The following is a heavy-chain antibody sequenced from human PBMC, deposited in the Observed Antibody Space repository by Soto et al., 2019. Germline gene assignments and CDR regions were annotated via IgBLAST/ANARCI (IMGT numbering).Heavy chain of an antibody. CDR2: INTDNGKT. D-gene: IGHD2-2*01. CDR1: GYTFTNYS. CDR3: ARAGNCASTTCFSGWLEP. Sequence: ASVKVSCKASGYTFTNYSMHWVRQAPGQRLEWMGWINTDNGKTRDSQRFQDRVTLTRDTSANTAYMELSSLTYEDTAVYYCARAGNCASTTCFSGWLEPWGRGTMVAVCS. V-gene: IGHV1-3*04. J-gene: IGHJ5*02.